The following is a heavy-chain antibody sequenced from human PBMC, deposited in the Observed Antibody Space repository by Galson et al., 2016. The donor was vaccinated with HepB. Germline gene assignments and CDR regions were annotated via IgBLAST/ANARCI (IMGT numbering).Heavy chain of an antibody. J-gene: IGHJ4*02. V-gene: IGHV4-31*03. Sequence: TLSLTCTVSGGSIRSGGYYWSWIRQLPGKGLEWTGYIYYSGRTYYNPSPESRVTMSIGTSENQFSLQLRSVTAADTAVYYCARGSPTMVALDYWGQGTLVTVSS. CDR3: ARGSPTMVALDY. CDR1: GGSIRSGGYY. CDR2: IYYSGRT. D-gene: IGHD4-23*01.